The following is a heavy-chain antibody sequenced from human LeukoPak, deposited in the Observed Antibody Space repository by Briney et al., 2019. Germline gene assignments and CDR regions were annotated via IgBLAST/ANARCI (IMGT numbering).Heavy chain of an antibody. CDR2: ISSSGSTI. Sequence: GGSLRLSCAASGFTFSSYEMNWVGQAPGKGLEGVSYISSSGSTIYYADSVKGRFTISRDNAKNSLYLQMNSLRAEDTAVYYCARDLGYSGYDSYFDYWGQGTLVTVSS. CDR3: ARDLGYSGYDSYFDY. V-gene: IGHV3-48*03. CDR1: GFTFSSYE. J-gene: IGHJ4*02. D-gene: IGHD5-12*01.